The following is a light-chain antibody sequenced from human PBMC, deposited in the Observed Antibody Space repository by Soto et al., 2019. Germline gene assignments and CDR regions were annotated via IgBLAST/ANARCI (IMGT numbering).Light chain of an antibody. CDR3: QQLATYART. CDR1: QDINSY. CDR2: AAS. J-gene: IGKJ1*01. V-gene: IGKV1-9*01. Sequence: DIQLTQSPSFLSASVGDRVTITCRASQDINSYLAWYQQKSGKAPNLLINAASTLQSAVPTRFSGGGSGTEFTLTIDSLQPEDSATYYCQQLATYARTFGQGPKVE.